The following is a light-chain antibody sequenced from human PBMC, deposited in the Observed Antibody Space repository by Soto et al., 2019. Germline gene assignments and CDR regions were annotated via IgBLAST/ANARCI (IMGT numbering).Light chain of an antibody. J-gene: IGKJ1*01. V-gene: IGKV4-1*01. Sequence: DIVMTQSPDSLAVSLGERATINCKSSQSALFSSNNKDYLAWYQQKPGQSPKLLIYWASTRESGVPDRFSGSGSGTDFTLTISSLQAADVAVYFCQQYYSPPWTFGPGTKV. CDR2: WAS. CDR3: QQYYSPPWT. CDR1: QSALFSSNNKDY.